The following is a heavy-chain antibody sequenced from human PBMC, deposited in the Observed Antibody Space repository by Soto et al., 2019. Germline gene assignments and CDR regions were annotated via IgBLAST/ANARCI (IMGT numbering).Heavy chain of an antibody. J-gene: IGHJ6*03. CDR3: ARVGEEATGIWNCSYCYMDF. CDR2: IYYSGST. Sequence: SETLSLTCTVSGGSISSYYWSWIRQPPGKGLEWIGYIYYSGSTNYNPSLKSRVTISVDTSKNQFSLKLRSVTAADTAVYFCARVGEEATGIWNCSYCYMDFWGKGTTVTVSS. CDR1: GGSISSYY. V-gene: IGHV4-59*01. D-gene: IGHD5-12*01.